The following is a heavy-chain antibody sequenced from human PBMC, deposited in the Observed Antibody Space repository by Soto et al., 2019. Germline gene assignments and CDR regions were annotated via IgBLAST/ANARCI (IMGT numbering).Heavy chain of an antibody. CDR2: IYWDDDT. V-gene: IGHV2-5*02. Sequence: QITLKESGPTLVKPTQTLTLTCTFTGFSLNTRGVAVAWIRQPLGKALEWLGLIYWDDDTRYSPSLKTRLIIARDTSENQVVLTLTDLDPVDTATYFCAHTFGIFTGYNINFDYWSQGALVTVSS. J-gene: IGHJ4*02. D-gene: IGHD3-9*01. CDR1: GFSLNTRGVA. CDR3: AHTFGIFTGYNINFDY.